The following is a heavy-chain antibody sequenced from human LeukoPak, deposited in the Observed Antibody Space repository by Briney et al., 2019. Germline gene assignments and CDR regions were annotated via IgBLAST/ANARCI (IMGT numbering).Heavy chain of an antibody. CDR2: IYTSGST. CDR3: ARDDYGMDV. Sequence: SQTLSLTCTVSGGSISSGRYYRSWIRQPAGKGLEWIGRIYTSGSTNYNLSLKSRVTISVDTSKNQFSLKLSSVTAADTAVYYCARDDYGMDVWGQGTTVTVSS. J-gene: IGHJ6*02. V-gene: IGHV4-61*02. CDR1: GGSISSGRYY.